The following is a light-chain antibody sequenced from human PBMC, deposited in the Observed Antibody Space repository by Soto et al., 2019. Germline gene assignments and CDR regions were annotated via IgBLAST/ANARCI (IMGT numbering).Light chain of an antibody. Sequence: EIVLTQSPGTLSLSPGERATLTCRASQSVTSSYLAWYQQKPGQAPRLLMYGASSRATGIPDRFSGSGSGTDFTLTISRLEPEDFAVYYCHQYGSSPLTFGPGTKVDSK. V-gene: IGKV3-20*01. CDR1: QSVTSSY. J-gene: IGKJ3*01. CDR2: GAS. CDR3: HQYGSSPLT.